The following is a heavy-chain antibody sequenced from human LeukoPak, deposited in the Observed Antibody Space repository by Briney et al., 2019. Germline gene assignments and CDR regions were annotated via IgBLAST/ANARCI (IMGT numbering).Heavy chain of an antibody. CDR1: GGSVSSNNW. Sequence: SGTLSLTCAVSGGSVSSNNWLSWVRQPPGKGLEWIGEIYHSGSTNYNPSLKSRVTMSVDKSNNQFSLKLYSVTAADTAVYYCARDIGSSTPSGVWGEGTMVTVSS. CDR3: ARDIGSSTPSGV. D-gene: IGHD2-2*01. J-gene: IGHJ6*04. V-gene: IGHV4-4*02. CDR2: IYHSGST.